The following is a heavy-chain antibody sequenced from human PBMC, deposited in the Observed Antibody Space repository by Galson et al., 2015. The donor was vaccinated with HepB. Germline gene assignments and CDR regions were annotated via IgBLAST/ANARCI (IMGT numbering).Heavy chain of an antibody. Sequence: SLRLSCAASGFTFSSYAMHWVRQAPGKGLEWVAVISYDGSNKYYADSVKGRFTISRDNSKNTLYLQMNSLRAEDTAVYYCARISTPQWPPDAFDIWGQGTMVTVSS. D-gene: IGHD2-8*01. CDR1: GFTFSSYA. V-gene: IGHV3-30-3*01. CDR2: ISYDGSNK. J-gene: IGHJ3*02. CDR3: ARISTPQWPPDAFDI.